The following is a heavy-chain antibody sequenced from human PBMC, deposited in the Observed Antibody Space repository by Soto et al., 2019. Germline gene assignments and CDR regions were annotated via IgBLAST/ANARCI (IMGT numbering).Heavy chain of an antibody. J-gene: IGHJ2*01. Sequence: EVQLLESGGGLVQPGGSLKLSLQASGLTLSSKAMGGFRQAPGRGWEWVSAISGSGGSTYYADSVKGRFTISRDNSKNTLYLQMNSLRAEDTALYYCAKRSGYDSYWYFDLWGRGTLVTVSS. V-gene: IGHV3-23*01. CDR1: GLTLSSKA. CDR2: ISGSGGST. CDR3: AKRSGYDSYWYFDL. D-gene: IGHD5-12*01.